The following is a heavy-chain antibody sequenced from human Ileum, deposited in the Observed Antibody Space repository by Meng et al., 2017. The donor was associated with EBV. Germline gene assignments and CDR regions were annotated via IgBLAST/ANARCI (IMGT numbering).Heavy chain of an antibody. Sequence: VHLRGSWPGLVKPSGTPSLTFAVSGYSVSGSEWWSWVRQPPGKGLEWIGEVYHDGATNYHPSLKSRVTISLDKSKNEVNLHLNSLTAADTAVYFCARSSPIVRGLDYWGQGTLVTVSS. CDR3: ARSSPIVRGLDY. CDR1: GYSVSGSEW. D-gene: IGHD3-10*01. V-gene: IGHV4-4*02. CDR2: VYHDGAT. J-gene: IGHJ4*02.